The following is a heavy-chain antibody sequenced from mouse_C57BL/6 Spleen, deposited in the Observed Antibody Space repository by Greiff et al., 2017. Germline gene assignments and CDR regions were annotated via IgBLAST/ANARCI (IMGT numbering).Heavy chain of an antibody. CDR1: GYTFTSYW. CDR3: ARGAYYSNIYWYFDV. D-gene: IGHD2-5*01. J-gene: IGHJ1*03. V-gene: IGHV1-50*01. CDR2: IDPSDSYT. Sequence: QVQLQQPGAELVKPGASVKLSCKASGYTFTSYWMQWIGEIDPSDSYTNYNQKFKGKATLTVDTSSSTACMQLRSLTSEDSAVYYCARGAYYSNIYWYFDVWGTGTTVTVSS.